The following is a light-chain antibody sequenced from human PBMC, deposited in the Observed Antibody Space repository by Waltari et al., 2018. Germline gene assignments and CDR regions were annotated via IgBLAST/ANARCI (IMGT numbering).Light chain of an antibody. CDR1: QSVSRA. Sequence: EIVLTQSPGSLSSSPGERVTLSCRASQSVSRALAWYQQKPGQAPRLLIFGASNRATGSPDRFSGSGAETEFCLTISRLVPEEFAVYYCQLYVRLPGTFGRGNKGEIK. V-gene: IGKV3-20*01. J-gene: IGKJ1*01. CDR2: GAS. CDR3: QLYVRLPGT.